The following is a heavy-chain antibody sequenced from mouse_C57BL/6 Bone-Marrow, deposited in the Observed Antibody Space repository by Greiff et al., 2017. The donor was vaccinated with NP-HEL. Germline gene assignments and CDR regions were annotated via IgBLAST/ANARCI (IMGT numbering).Heavy chain of an antibody. CDR2: IYPGDGDT. CDR1: GYAFSSYW. V-gene: IGHV1-80*01. Sequence: ESGAELVKPGASVKISCKASGYAFSSYWMNWVKQRPGKGLEWIGQIYPGDGDTNYNGKFKGKATLTADKSSSTAYMQLSSLTSEDSAVYFCARSLYDYEDMDYWGQGTSVTVSS. J-gene: IGHJ4*01. CDR3: ARSLYDYEDMDY. D-gene: IGHD2-3*01.